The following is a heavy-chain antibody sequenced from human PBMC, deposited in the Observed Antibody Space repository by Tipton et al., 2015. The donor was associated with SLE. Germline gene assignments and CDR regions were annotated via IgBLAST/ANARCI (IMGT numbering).Heavy chain of an antibody. Sequence: TLSLTCTVSGDSITSGTFYYIWIRQPAGKGLEWVGRFYTGGSTDYNPPLKSRVLISIDTSKNQVSLKLTSMTAADTAVYYCARRSVIKDAYMDVWGKGTTVTVSS. J-gene: IGHJ6*03. D-gene: IGHD2-21*01. CDR1: GDSITSGTFY. CDR3: ARRSVIKDAYMDV. V-gene: IGHV4-61*02. CDR2: FYTGGST.